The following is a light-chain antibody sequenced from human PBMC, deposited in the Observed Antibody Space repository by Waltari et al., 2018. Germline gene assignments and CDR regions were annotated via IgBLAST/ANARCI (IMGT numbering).Light chain of an antibody. CDR1: RSNIGAGSA. J-gene: IGLJ2*01. V-gene: IGLV1-40*01. CDR3: QSYDSSLSGCVV. CDR2: GNS. Sequence: QSVLTPPPSVSGAPGPRVPISCTGSRSNIGAGSAVHWYQQLPGTAPKLLIYGNSNRPSGVPDRFSGSKSGTSASLAITGLQAEDEADYYCQSYDSSLSGCVVFGGGTKLTVL.